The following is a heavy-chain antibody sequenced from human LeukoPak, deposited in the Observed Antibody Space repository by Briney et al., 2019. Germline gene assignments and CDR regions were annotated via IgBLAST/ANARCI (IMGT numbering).Heavy chain of an antibody. CDR2: IYTSGST. J-gene: IGHJ6*03. D-gene: IGHD3-9*01. CDR3: AREERYYDILTGYGYYYYYMDV. V-gene: IGHV4-61*02. CDR1: GGSISSGSYY. Sequence: KPSETLPLTCTVSGGSISSGSYYWSWIRQPAGKGLEWIGRIYTSGSTNYNPSLKSRVTISVDTSKNQFSLKLSSVTAADTAVYYCAREERYYDILTGYGYYYYYMDVWGKGTTVTISS.